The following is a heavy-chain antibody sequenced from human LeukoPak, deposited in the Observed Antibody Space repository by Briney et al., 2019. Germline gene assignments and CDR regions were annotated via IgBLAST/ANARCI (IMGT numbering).Heavy chain of an antibody. V-gene: IGHV3-48*03. CDR3: ARGQYYYDISGNYRYWYLDL. Sequence: GGSLRLSCVASGFTFSTYEMNWVRQAPGKGLEWVSYISSSGGTIYYADSLKGRFTISRDKAKNTLCLQMNSLRTEDTAVYYCARGQYYYDISGNYRYWYLDLWGRGPLVTVSS. D-gene: IGHD3-22*01. CDR2: ISSSGGTI. CDR1: GFTFSTYE. J-gene: IGHJ2*01.